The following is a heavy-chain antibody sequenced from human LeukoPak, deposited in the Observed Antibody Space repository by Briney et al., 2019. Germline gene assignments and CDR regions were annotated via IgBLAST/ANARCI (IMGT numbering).Heavy chain of an antibody. CDR3: AIGSSAAGYLFDY. J-gene: IGHJ4*02. CDR1: GFTFSSCW. Sequence: GGSLRLSCAASGFTFSSCWMHWVRQAPGKGLVWVSRINTDGSSTTYADSVKGRFTISRDNAKNTLYLQMNSLRAEDTAVYYCAIGSSAAGYLFDYWGQGTLVTVSS. V-gene: IGHV3-74*01. CDR2: INTDGSST. D-gene: IGHD6-13*01.